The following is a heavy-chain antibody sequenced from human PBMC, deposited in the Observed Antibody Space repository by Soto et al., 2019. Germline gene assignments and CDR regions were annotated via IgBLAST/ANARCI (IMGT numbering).Heavy chain of an antibody. V-gene: IGHV3-74*01. J-gene: IGHJ6*03. CDR1: GFTFSSYW. Sequence: PGGSLRLSCAASGFTFSSYWRRWVRRAPGKGLVWVSRINSDGSSTSYADSVKGRFTISRDNAKNTLYLQMNSLRAEDTAVYYCARAYLENCTNGVCYEAYYYYYMDVWGKGTTVTVSS. CDR3: ARAYLENCTNGVCYEAYYYYYMDV. CDR2: INSDGSST. D-gene: IGHD2-8*01.